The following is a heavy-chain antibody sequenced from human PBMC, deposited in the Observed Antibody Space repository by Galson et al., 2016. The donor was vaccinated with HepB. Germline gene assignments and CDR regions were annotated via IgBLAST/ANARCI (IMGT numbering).Heavy chain of an antibody. CDR3: AKDHGDYGDYVPDS. CDR2: ISYDGGST. V-gene: IGHV3-30*18. Sequence: SLRLSCAASGFSFGSYGMHWPRQAPGKGLEWLAVISYDGGSTYYGGSVKGRFTISRDNSKSTLFIQMDSLRAEDTGVYFCAKDHGDYGDYVPDSWGQGALVTVSS. D-gene: IGHD4-17*01. J-gene: IGHJ5*01. CDR1: GFSFGSYG.